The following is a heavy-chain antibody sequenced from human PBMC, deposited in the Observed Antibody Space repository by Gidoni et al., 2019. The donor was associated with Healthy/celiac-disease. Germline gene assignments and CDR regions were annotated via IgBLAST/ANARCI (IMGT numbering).Heavy chain of an antibody. CDR2: INAGNGNT. D-gene: IGHD2-15*01. J-gene: IGHJ6*03. V-gene: IGHV1-3*01. CDR3: ASRYCSGGSCPRGYYMDV. CDR1: GYTFTSYA. Sequence: QVQLVQSGEVKKPGASVKVSCKASGYTFTSYAMHWVRQAPGQRLEWMGWINAGNGNTKYSQKFQGRVTITRDTSASTAYMELSSLRSEDTAVYYCASRYCSGGSCPRGYYMDVWGKGTTVTVSS.